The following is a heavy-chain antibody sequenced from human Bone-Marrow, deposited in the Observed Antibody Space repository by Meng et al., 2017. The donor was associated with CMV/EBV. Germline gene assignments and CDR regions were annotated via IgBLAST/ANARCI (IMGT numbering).Heavy chain of an antibody. V-gene: IGHV4-34*01. Sequence: SQTLSLTCAVYGGSFSGYYWSWIRQPPGKGLEWIGEINHSGSTNYNPSLKSRVTISVDTSKNQFSLKLSSVTAADTAVYYCARGYGSGSYYNPYYYYGMDVWGQGTTVTVS. CDR2: INHSGST. D-gene: IGHD3-10*01. CDR3: ARGYGSGSYYNPYYYYGMDV. J-gene: IGHJ6*02. CDR1: GGSFSGYY.